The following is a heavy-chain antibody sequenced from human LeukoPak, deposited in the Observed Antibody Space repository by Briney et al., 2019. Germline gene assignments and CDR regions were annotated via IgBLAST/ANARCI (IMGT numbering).Heavy chain of an antibody. V-gene: IGHV3-23*01. CDR2: ISGSGGST. CDR3: VKEIFRNGFHGLDV. D-gene: IGHD5-24*01. Sequence: GGSLRLSCEASGFTFSSYAMSWVRQAPGMGLEWVSVISGSGGSTYYADSVKGRFTISRDNSRNILYLQMNSLRAEDTAVYYCVKEIFRNGFHGLDVWGQGTTVTVSS. J-gene: IGHJ6*02. CDR1: GFTFSSYA.